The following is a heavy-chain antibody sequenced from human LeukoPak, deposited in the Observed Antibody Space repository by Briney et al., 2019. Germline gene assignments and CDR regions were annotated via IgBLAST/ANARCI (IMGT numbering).Heavy chain of an antibody. CDR2: ISPYNDNT. J-gene: IGHJ5*02. D-gene: IGHD2-2*01. CDR1: GYTFTISV. V-gene: IGHV1-18*01. CDR3: ARALGYQLLSWWFDP. Sequence: ASVKVSCKASGYTFTISVISWVRQAPGQGLEWMGWISPYNDNTNYAQKLQGRVTMTTDTSTSTAYMELRSLRSDDTAVYYCARALGYQLLSWWFDPWGQGTLVTVSS.